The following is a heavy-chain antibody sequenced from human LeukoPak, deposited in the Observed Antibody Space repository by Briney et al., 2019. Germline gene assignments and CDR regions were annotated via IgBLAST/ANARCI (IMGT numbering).Heavy chain of an antibody. Sequence: SQTLSLTCAVSGGSISSGGYSWSWIRQPPGKGLEWIGYIYHSGSTYYNPSLKSRVTISVDRSKNQFSLKLSSVTAADTAVYYCARAPHYYYGMDVWGQGTTVTVSS. V-gene: IGHV4-30-2*01. J-gene: IGHJ6*02. CDR1: GGSISSGGYS. CDR2: IYHSGST. CDR3: ARAPHYYYGMDV.